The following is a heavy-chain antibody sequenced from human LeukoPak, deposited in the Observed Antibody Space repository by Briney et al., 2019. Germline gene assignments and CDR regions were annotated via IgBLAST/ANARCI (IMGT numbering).Heavy chain of an antibody. J-gene: IGHJ4*02. CDR2: LNSDGRTT. Sequence: PGGSLRLSCAASGFTFSNHWMHWVRQGPGKGLVWVSRLNSDGRTTTYADSVKGRFTISRDNAKNTLYLQMNSLRAEDTAVYYCATAGNYRFDYWGQGTLVTVSS. D-gene: IGHD1-7*01. V-gene: IGHV3-74*01. CDR3: ATAGNYRFDY. CDR1: GFTFSNHW.